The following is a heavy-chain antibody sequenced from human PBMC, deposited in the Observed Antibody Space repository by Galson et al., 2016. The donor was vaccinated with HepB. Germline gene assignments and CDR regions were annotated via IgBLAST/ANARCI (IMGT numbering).Heavy chain of an antibody. V-gene: IGHV4-31*03. Sequence: TLSLTCTVSGVSITSGAYYWTWIRQHPGKGLEWIGYISYSGYTYYIPSLRSRVTMSLDTSKNQFSLTLTSVTAADTAVYYCARDQPSRDPDYHGLDVWGQGTTVTVSS. J-gene: IGHJ6*02. CDR2: ISYSGYT. CDR3: ARDQPSRDPDYHGLDV. CDR1: GVSITSGAYY.